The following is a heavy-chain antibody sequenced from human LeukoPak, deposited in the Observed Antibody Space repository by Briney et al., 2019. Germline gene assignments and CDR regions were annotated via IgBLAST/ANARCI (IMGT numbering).Heavy chain of an antibody. CDR2: IDYSGRT. Sequence: SETLSLTCTVSGGSISNHYWSWIRQPPGKGLEWIEYIDYSGRTSYNPSLKSRVTISLDTSRNQFSLRLSSVTAADTAVYYCARSLNFGVVIIGYFDSWGQGTLVTASS. D-gene: IGHD3-3*01. CDR3: ARSLNFGVVIIGYFDS. CDR1: GGSISNHY. V-gene: IGHV4-59*11. J-gene: IGHJ4*02.